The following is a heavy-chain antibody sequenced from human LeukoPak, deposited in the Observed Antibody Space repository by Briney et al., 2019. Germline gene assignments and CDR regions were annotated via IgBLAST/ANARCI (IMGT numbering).Heavy chain of an antibody. J-gene: IGHJ4*02. D-gene: IGHD3/OR15-3a*01. V-gene: IGHV1-69*05. CDR2: IIPIFGTA. Sequence: ASVKVSCKASGGTFSSYAISWVRQAPGQGLEWMGGIIPIFGTANYAQKFQGRVTITTDESTSTAYMELSSLRAEDTAVYYCARDRDWLPLDYWGQGTLVTVSS. CDR3: ARDRDWLPLDY. CDR1: GGTFSSYA.